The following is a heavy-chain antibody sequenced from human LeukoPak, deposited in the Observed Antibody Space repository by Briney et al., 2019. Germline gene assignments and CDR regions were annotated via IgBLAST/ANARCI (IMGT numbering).Heavy chain of an antibody. V-gene: IGHV3-48*04. D-gene: IGHD3-22*01. Sequence: GGSLRLSCAASGFTFSSYSMNWVRQAPGKGLEWVSYISSSSSTIYYADSAKGRFTISRDNAKNSLYLQMNSLRAEDTAVYYCARGQADDSSGYPPDYWGQGTLVTVSS. CDR2: ISSSSSTI. CDR3: ARGQADDSSGYPPDY. J-gene: IGHJ4*02. CDR1: GFTFSSYS.